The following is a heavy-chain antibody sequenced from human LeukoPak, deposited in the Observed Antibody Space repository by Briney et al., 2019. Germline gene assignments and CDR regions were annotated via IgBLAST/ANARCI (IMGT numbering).Heavy chain of an antibody. CDR3: TRGRPIYSYGTDYYHYYYMDV. CDR2: IKQDGSEK. Sequence: PGGSLRLSCAASGFTFSSYWMSWVRQAPGKGLEWVANIKQDGSEKHYVDSVKGRFTISRDNAKNSLYLQMNSLRAEDTAVYYCTRGRPIYSYGTDYYHYYYMDVWGKGTTVTVSS. D-gene: IGHD5-18*01. CDR1: GFTFSSYW. V-gene: IGHV3-7*03. J-gene: IGHJ6*03.